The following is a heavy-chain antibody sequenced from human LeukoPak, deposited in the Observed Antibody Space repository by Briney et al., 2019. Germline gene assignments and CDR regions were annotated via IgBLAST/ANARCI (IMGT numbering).Heavy chain of an antibody. V-gene: IGHV3-7*01. CDR1: GFTFSSHW. Sequence: PGGSLRLSCTGSGFTFSSHWMSWVRQAPGRGLEWVANIKEDGSETYYLDSVKGRFTISRDNAKNSLYLQMNSLRAEDTAVYYCANHLACGSTSCPPFDYWGQGTLVTVSS. CDR2: IKEDGSET. D-gene: IGHD2-2*01. J-gene: IGHJ4*02. CDR3: ANHLACGSTSCPPFDY.